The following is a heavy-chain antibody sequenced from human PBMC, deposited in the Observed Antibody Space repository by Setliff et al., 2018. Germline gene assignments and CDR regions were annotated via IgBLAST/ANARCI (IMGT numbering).Heavy chain of an antibody. Sequence: SETLSLTCIVSGASISSDGYYWSWIRQHPGKGLEWIATVYHRGSTDYKPSLKSRATISVDTSKNQFSLKLTSMTAADTAVYFCAREGRSSTRGWYMDAWGKGTSVTVSS. V-gene: IGHV4-39*07. D-gene: IGHD2-2*01. CDR3: AREGRSSTRGWYMDA. J-gene: IGHJ6*03. CDR1: GASISSDGYY. CDR2: VYHRGST.